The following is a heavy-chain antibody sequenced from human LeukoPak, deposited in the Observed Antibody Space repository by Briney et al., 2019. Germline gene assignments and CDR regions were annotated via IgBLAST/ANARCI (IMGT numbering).Heavy chain of an antibody. Sequence: GGSLRLSCAAPGFTFSTYWMTWVRQTPGKGLEWVANIKEDGSEKYYVDSVKGRFTISRDNAKTSLYLQMNSLRAEDTAVYYCARNPELGSDSTGYRAFDIWGQGIMVTVSS. D-gene: IGHD3-22*01. J-gene: IGHJ3*02. CDR3: ARNPELGSDSTGYRAFDI. V-gene: IGHV3-7*01. CDR1: GFTFSTYW. CDR2: IKEDGSEK.